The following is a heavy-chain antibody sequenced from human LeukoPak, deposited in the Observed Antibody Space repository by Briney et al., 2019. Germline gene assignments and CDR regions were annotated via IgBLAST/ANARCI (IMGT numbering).Heavy chain of an antibody. CDR2: ISSNGGST. V-gene: IGHV3-64D*06. D-gene: IGHD1-1*01. Sequence: GVSLRLSCSASGFTFSSYAMHWVRQAPGKGLEYVSAISSNGGSTYYADSVKGRFTISRDNSKNTLYLQMSSLRAEDTAVYYWVKALGSATTPYGGREPLVPVSS. CDR3: VKALGSATTPY. J-gene: IGHJ4*02. CDR1: GFTFSSYA.